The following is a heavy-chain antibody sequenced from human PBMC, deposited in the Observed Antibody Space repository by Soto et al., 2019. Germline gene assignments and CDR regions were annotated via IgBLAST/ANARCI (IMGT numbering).Heavy chain of an antibody. CDR2: ISYSGST. CDR1: GGSISSSSSS. J-gene: IGHJ6*03. Sequence: QLQLQESGPGLVKPSETLSLTCTVSGGSISSSSSSWGWICQPPGKGLEWLGIISYSGSTYYSPSLKSRVTISVDASKNLFSLKLSSVTAADTAVYYCARTYVTDVVVVPASKDYMDVWGKGTTVTVSS. D-gene: IGHD2-2*01. CDR3: ARTYVTDVVVVPASKDYMDV. V-gene: IGHV4-39*01.